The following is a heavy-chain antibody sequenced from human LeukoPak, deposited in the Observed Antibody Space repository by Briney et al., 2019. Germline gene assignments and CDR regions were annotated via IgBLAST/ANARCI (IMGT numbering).Heavy chain of an antibody. CDR1: GFTFSSYS. CDR3: ARGSSTHEEYYFDY. J-gene: IGHJ4*02. D-gene: IGHD2-2*01. V-gene: IGHV3-21*01. Sequence: GGSLRLSCAASGFTFSSYSMNWVRQAPGKGLEWVSSISSRSSYIYYADSVKGRFTISRDNAKNSLYLQMNSLRAEDTAVYYCARGSSTHEEYYFDYWGQGTLVTVSS. CDR2: ISSRSSYI.